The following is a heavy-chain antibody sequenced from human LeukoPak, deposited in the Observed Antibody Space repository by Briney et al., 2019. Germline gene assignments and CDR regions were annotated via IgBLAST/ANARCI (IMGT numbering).Heavy chain of an antibody. D-gene: IGHD1-26*01. CDR2: ISSSSSTI. CDR1: GFTFSSYS. CDR3: ARDLQIVGATRGGY. J-gene: IGHJ4*02. Sequence: GGSLRLSCAASGFTFSSYSMNWVRQAPGKGLEWVSYISSSSSTIYYADSVKGRFTISRDNAKNSLYLQMNSLRAEDTAVYYCARDLQIVGATRGGYWGQGTLVTVSS. V-gene: IGHV3-48*01.